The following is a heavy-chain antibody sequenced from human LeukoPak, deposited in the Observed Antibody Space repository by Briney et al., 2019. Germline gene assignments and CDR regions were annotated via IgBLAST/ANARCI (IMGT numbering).Heavy chain of an antibody. V-gene: IGHV5-51*01. J-gene: IGHJ4*02. D-gene: IGHD2/OR15-2a*01. CDR2: IYPGDSET. CDR1: GYSFTSYW. Sequence: GESLKISCKGSGYSFTSYWIAWVRQMPGKGLEWMGIIYPGDSETRYSPSFQGQVTISADKSISTAYLQWTSLKASDTAMYYCARHGDPTTTSGEIDYWGQGTLVTVSS. CDR3: ARHGDPTTTSGEIDY.